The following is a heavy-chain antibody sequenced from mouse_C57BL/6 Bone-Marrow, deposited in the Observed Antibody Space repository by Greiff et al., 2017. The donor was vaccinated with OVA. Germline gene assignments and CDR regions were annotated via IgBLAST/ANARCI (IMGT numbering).Heavy chain of an antibody. CDR1: GYTFTDYN. J-gene: IGHJ3*01. Sequence: VQLKQSGPELVKPGASVKMSCKASGYTFTDYNMHWVKQSHGKSLEWIGYINPNNGGTSYNQKFKGKATLTVNKSSSTAYMELRSLTSEDSAVYYCAREGDYYGSSRAWFAYWGQGTLVTVSA. D-gene: IGHD1-1*01. CDR2: INPNNGGT. CDR3: AREGDYYGSSRAWFAY. V-gene: IGHV1-22*01.